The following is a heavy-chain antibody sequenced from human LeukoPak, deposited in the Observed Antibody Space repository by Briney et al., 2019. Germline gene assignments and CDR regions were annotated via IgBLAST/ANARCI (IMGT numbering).Heavy chain of an antibody. J-gene: IGHJ4*02. D-gene: IGHD6-19*01. CDR2: ISGSTSYI. Sequence: PGRSLRLSCAASGFTFSTNSMNWVRQAPGKGLEWVSFISGSTSYIYYADSVKGRFTISRDNAKNSLYLQMNSLRAEDTAVYYCARADVSSGWHFDYWGQGTLVTVSS. V-gene: IGHV3-21*01. CDR3: ARADVSSGWHFDY. CDR1: GFTFSTNS.